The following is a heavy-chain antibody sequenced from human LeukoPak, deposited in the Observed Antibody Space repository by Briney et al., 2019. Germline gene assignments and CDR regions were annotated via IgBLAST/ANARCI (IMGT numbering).Heavy chain of an antibody. J-gene: IGHJ4*02. D-gene: IGHD2-2*01. CDR3: ARRTDVVVPAAVRLYFDY. CDR1: GDSITSYY. CDR2: IYYSGST. Sequence: SETLSLTCTVSGDSITSYYWSWIRQPPGKGLEWIGSIYYSGSTYYNPSLKSRVTISVDTSKNQFSLKLSSVTAADTAVYYCARRTDVVVPAAVRLYFDYWGQGTLVTVSS. V-gene: IGHV4-39*07.